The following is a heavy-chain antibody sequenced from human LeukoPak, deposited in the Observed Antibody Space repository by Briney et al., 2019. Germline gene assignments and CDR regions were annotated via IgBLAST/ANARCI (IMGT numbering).Heavy chain of an antibody. J-gene: IGHJ4*02. CDR1: GGSFSSYY. Sequence: SETLSLTCTVSGGSFSSYYWSWIRQRPGKGLEWIGYIYYSGSTNYNPSLKSRVTISVDTSKNQFSLKLSSVTAADMAVYYCATSSGSYGSRYFDYWGQGTLVTVSS. CDR2: IYYSGST. V-gene: IGHV4-59*01. D-gene: IGHD1-26*01. CDR3: ATSSGSYGSRYFDY.